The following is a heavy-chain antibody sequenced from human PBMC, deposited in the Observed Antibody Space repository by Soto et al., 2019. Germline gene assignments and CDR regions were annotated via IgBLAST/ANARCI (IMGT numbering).Heavy chain of an antibody. CDR3: ARKALGTSLYYSYC. V-gene: IGHV3-48*02. J-gene: IGHJ4*02. CDR2: FSSSSSTI. D-gene: IGHD2-2*01. Sequence: GGSLRLSCAASGFTFSSHSMICVRQAPGEGLEWISYFSSSSSTIYYADSVKGRFTISRDNAKNSLYLQMNSLRDEDTAVYYCARKALGTSLYYSYCWGQGTLVTVSS. CDR1: GFTFSSHS.